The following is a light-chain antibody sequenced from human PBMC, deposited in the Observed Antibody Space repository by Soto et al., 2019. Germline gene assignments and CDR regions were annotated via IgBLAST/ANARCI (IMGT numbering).Light chain of an antibody. J-gene: IGLJ2*01. CDR3: TSSLSNSVVV. CDR2: EVS. V-gene: IGLV2-14*01. CDR1: SSDLDDYNY. Sequence: QSVLTQPASVSGSPGQSITISCSGTSSDLDDYNYISWYQQHPGKAPKLMIYEVSHRLSGVSNRFSGSKSGYTASLTISGLQDEDEADYYCTSSLSNSVVVFGGGTKLTV.